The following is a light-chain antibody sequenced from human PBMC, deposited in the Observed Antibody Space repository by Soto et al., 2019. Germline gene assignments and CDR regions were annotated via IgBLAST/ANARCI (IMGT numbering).Light chain of an antibody. Sequence: DIQMTQSPSSLSASVGDRVTITCRASQDISNSLACYQQKPGKVPKVLIYATSILQSGVPARFSGSGSGTDFTRTISSLQPEDVATYYCQNDNSAPLTFGGGTKVEI. V-gene: IGKV1-27*01. CDR3: QNDNSAPLT. CDR1: QDISNS. CDR2: ATS. J-gene: IGKJ4*01.